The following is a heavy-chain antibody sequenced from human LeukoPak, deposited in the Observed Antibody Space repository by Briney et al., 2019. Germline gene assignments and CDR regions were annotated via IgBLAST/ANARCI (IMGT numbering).Heavy chain of an antibody. CDR2: ISWNSGRI. V-gene: IGHV3-9*01. Sequence: GGSLRLSCAASGFTFDDYAMHWVRQAPGKGLEWVSGISWNSGRIGYADSVKGRFTISRDNAKNSLYLQMNSLRAEDTAVYYCARETHYDSSGYHNDYWGQGTLVTVSS. D-gene: IGHD3-22*01. CDR1: GFTFDDYA. CDR3: ARETHYDSSGYHNDY. J-gene: IGHJ4*02.